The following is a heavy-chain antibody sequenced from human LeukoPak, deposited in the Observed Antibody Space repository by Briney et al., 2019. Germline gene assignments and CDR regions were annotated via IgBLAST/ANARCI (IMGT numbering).Heavy chain of an antibody. Sequence: ASVKVSCKASGYTFTTYGISWVRQAPGQGLEWMGWINTNTGNPTYAQGFTGRFVFSLDTSVSTAYLQISSLKAEDTAVYYCARGSSSWYVGWFDPWGQGTLVTVSS. V-gene: IGHV7-4-1*02. J-gene: IGHJ5*02. CDR1: GYTFTTYG. CDR3: ARGSSSWYVGWFDP. CDR2: INTNTGNP. D-gene: IGHD6-13*01.